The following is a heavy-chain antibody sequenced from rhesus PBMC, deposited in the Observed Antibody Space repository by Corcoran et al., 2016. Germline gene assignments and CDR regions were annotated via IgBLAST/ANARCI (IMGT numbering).Heavy chain of an antibody. Sequence: EVQLVQSGAEVKRPGESLKISCQTSGYSFTSYWISWVRQMPGKGLEGMGAIDPSDSDSRYSPSYQGKVTVSADKDISTAYLQWSSLKAADSATYYCAKEGRRANWNFDYWGQGVLVTVSS. CDR1: GYSFTSYW. CDR3: AKEGRRANWNFDY. CDR2: IDPSDSDS. V-gene: IGHV5-2*01. D-gene: IGHD1-26*01. J-gene: IGHJ4*01.